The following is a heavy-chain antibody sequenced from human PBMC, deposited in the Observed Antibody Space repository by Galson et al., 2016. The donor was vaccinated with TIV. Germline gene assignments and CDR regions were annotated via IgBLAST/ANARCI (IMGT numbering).Heavy chain of an antibody. CDR1: GFSLTTSGVG. D-gene: IGHD3-10*02. V-gene: IGHV2-5*02. Sequence: PALVKPTQTLTLTCTFSGFSLTTSGVGVGWIRQPPGKALEWLAHIYGDDDERYNPSLKSRLTITKDTSKKQVALTLTNMDPVDTATYYCAHLPNMFYSGMAVWGQGTTVTVSS. J-gene: IGHJ6*02. CDR2: IYGDDDE. CDR3: AHLPNMFYSGMAV.